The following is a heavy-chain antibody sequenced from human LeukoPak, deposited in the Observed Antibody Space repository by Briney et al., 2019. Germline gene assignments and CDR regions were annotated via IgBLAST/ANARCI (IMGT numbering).Heavy chain of an antibody. CDR1: GFTFSSYA. CDR2: ISGSGGST. V-gene: IGHV3-23*01. CDR3: AKDGDIVVVVAAHY. D-gene: IGHD2-15*01. J-gene: IGHJ4*02. Sequence: PGGSLRLSCAASGFTFSSYAMSWVRQAPGKGLEWVSAISGSGGSTYYADSVKGRFTISRDNSKNTLYLQMNSLRAEDTAVYYCAKDGDIVVVVAAHYWGQGTLVTVSS.